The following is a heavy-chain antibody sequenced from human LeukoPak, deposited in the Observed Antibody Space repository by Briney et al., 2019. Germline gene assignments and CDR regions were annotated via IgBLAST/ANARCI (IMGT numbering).Heavy chain of an antibody. D-gene: IGHD1-26*01. CDR2: ITASGTAM. CDR3: ASSGSYRFDY. CDR1: GFIFSNYY. V-gene: IGHV3-48*02. J-gene: IGHJ4*02. Sequence: GGSLRLSCAASGFIFSNYYMNWVRQAPGKGLEWVSHITASGTAMFYADSVKGRFTISRDNAKNSLYLQMNSLRDEDTAVYYCASSGSYRFDYWGQGTLVTVSS.